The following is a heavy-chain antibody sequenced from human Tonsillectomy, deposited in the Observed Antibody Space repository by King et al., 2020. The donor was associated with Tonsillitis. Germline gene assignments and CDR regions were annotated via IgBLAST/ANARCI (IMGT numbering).Heavy chain of an antibody. J-gene: IGHJ6*02. CDR1: GFTFSGSS. Sequence: VQLVESGGGLVQPGGSLKLSCAASGFTFSGSSMHWVRQASGKGLEWVGRIRSKGNSYATAYAASVKGRVTISRDDSKDTAYLQMNSLKTEDTAVYYCTRPGHYYYGMDVWGQGTTVTVSS. CDR2: IRSKGNSYAT. CDR3: TRPGHYYYGMDV. V-gene: IGHV3-73*02.